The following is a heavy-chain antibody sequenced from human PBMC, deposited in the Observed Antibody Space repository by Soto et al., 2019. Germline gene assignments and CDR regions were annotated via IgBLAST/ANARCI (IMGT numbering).Heavy chain of an antibody. Sequence: SETLSLTCTVSGASISEYYWSWIRQPPGKGLEWIGYMYYSETTVYNPSLKSRVTISVDTSKNQVSLNPNSATAADTAVYYCARANSSSWYKLQYKWFDSWGQGTLVTVSS. CDR2: MYYSETT. CDR3: ARANSSSWYKLQYKWFDS. CDR1: GASISEYY. J-gene: IGHJ5*01. V-gene: IGHV4-59*01. D-gene: IGHD6-13*01.